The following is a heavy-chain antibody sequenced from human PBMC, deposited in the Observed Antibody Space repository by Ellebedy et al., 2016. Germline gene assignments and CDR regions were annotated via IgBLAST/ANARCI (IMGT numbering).Heavy chain of an antibody. D-gene: IGHD3-9*01. CDR3: ATGSYDLLTGYYTRGLNWYFDL. J-gene: IGHJ2*01. CDR2: IKRDGDDE. Sequence: GESLKISCAASGFTINPYSMTWVRQAPGKGLEWVATIKRDGDDEYNVDSVKGRFTVSRDNAKNSMYLQMNSMRAEDTAVYYCATGSYDLLTGYYTRGLNWYFDLWGRGTLVTVSS. CDR1: GFTINPYS. V-gene: IGHV3-7*01.